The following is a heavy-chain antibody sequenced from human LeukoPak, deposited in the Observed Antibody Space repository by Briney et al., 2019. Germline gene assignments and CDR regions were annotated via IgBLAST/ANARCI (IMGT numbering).Heavy chain of an antibody. CDR1: GFTFSSYS. V-gene: IGHV3-21*01. CDR3: ARDRQYYDSSGYPSFFDY. Sequence: GGSLRLSCAASGFTFSSYSMNWVRQAPGKGLEWVSSISSSSSYIYYADSVKGRFTISRDNAKNSLYLQMNSLRAEDTAVYYCARDRQYYDSSGYPSFFDYRGQGTLVTVSS. CDR2: ISSSSSYI. D-gene: IGHD3-22*01. J-gene: IGHJ4*02.